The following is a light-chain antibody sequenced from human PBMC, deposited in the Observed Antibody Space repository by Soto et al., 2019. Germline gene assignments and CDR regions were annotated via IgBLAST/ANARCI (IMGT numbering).Light chain of an antibody. CDR3: QQRHRWPIT. Sequence: EVVLQPSPVTLSFSPGERATLSCRASQSFRGLLAWYQQKPGQAPRLLIYDAYNRATGIPPRFSGSGSGTDFTLTISSLEPEDSAVYYCQQRHRWPITFGQGTKVDIK. CDR1: QSFRGL. J-gene: IGKJ1*01. V-gene: IGKV3-11*01. CDR2: DAY.